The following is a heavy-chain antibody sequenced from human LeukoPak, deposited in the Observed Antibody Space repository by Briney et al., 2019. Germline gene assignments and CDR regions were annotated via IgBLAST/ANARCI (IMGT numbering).Heavy chain of an antibody. V-gene: IGHV4-31*03. Sequence: SETLSLICSVSGDSITSRTYYWTWIRQHPEKGLEWIGYIWNSGSTNYNPALKSRVTISVDTSKNQFSLKLTSVTAADTAIYYCARDVSSMFPNYFDPWGQGIPVIVSS. J-gene: IGHJ5*02. CDR2: IWNSGST. CDR3: ARDVSSMFPNYFDP. CDR1: GDSITSRTYY. D-gene: IGHD6-6*01.